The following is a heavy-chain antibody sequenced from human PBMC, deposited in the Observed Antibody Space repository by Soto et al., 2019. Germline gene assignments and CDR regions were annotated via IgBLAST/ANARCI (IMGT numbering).Heavy chain of an antibody. CDR3: ARSNLGGFNYGYI. J-gene: IGHJ4*02. V-gene: IGHV4-61*03. D-gene: IGHD5-18*01. CDR2: IHYSGNT. CDR1: TISVRSGTYY. Sequence: PSETLSLTCTVSTISVRSGTYYWSWIRQSPGKGLEWIGYIHYSGNTMYNPSLESRVTMSVDTSKNHFSLQVTSVTAADTAVYFCARSNLGGFNYGYIWGQGIQVTVS.